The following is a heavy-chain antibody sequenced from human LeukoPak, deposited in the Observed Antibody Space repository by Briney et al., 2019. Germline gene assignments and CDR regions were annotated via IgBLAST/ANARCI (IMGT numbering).Heavy chain of an antibody. Sequence: SETLSLTCAVSGGSFSGHCWRWIRQPPGKDLEWIGKINHNGSTKYIPSPKSRVAISVDTSQNQFSLKLRSVTAADTAVYYCARHFGTWGQGTLVTVSS. D-gene: IGHD3/OR15-3a*01. CDR2: INHNGST. CDR1: GGSFSGHC. CDR3: ARHFGT. J-gene: IGHJ4*02. V-gene: IGHV4-34*01.